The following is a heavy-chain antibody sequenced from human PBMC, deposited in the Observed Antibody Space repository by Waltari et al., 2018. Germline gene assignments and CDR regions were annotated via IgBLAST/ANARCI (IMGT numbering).Heavy chain of an antibody. CDR3: ARGHDYYFDY. J-gene: IGHJ4*02. CDR2: LSHSGTA. V-gene: IGHV4-31*01. D-gene: IGHD4-17*01. Sequence: QVHLQESGPGLVKPSQTLSLNCTASGDYLNRANYYWRWIRQLPEKGLEWNGYLSHSGTAYYNPSLKDLVTMSIDPSKNQFSLRLSSVTAADTAVYFCARGHDYYFDYWGQGILVAVSS. CDR1: GDYLNRANYY.